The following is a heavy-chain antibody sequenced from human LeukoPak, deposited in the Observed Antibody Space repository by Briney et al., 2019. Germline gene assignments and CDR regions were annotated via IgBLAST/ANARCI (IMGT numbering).Heavy chain of an antibody. J-gene: IGHJ4*02. CDR2: ISDSGDKT. CDR1: GFTFSNYA. V-gene: IGHV3-23*01. D-gene: IGHD2-2*01. CDR3: AKDGGGYCNNSSC. Sequence: GGSLRLSCAASGFTFSNYAMSWVRQAPGKGLECVSAISDSGDKTDYADSVRGRFTIYRDNSKDTLYLQMNSLGAADTAVYYFAKDGGGYCNNSSCWGQGTLVTVSS.